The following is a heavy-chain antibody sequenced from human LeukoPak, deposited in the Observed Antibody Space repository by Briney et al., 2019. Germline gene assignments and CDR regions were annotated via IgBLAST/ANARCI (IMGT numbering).Heavy chain of an antibody. V-gene: IGHV3-30-3*01. J-gene: IGHJ4*02. CDR2: ISYDGSNK. Sequence: SGGSLRLSCAASGFTFINYAIHWVRQAPGKGLEWVAVISYDGSNKYYADSVKGRFTISRDNSRNTLYLQMNSLRAEDTAVFYCGRGVSSGLLDYWGQGTLVTVSS. CDR3: GRGVSSGLLDY. CDR1: GFTFINYA. D-gene: IGHD3-22*01.